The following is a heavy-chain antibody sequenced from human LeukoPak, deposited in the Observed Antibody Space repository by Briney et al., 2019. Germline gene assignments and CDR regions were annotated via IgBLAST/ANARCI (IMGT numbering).Heavy chain of an antibody. Sequence: PSETLSLTCAVYGGSFGIYYWSWIRQPPGKGLEWIGEINHSGSTNYNPSLKSRVTISVDTSKSQFSLKLSSVTAADTAVYYCEILGYCSSASCYAVPNWGQGSLVTVSS. V-gene: IGHV4-34*01. J-gene: IGHJ4*02. CDR1: GGSFGIYY. CDR3: EILGYCSSASCYAVPN. D-gene: IGHD2-2*01. CDR2: INHSGST.